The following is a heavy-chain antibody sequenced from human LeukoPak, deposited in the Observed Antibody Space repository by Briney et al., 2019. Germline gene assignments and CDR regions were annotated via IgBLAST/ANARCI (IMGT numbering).Heavy chain of an antibody. D-gene: IGHD3-10*01. J-gene: IGHJ5*02. V-gene: IGHV3-21*04. CDR2: ISSSGTDV. CDR3: AREYYWNYFGAGSWGAAST. Sequence: PGGSLRLSCAASGFTFSSYSMNWVRQAPGEGLEWVSSISSSGTDVYYADSVKGRFTISRDISKNTLYLQMNSMRAEDTAVYYCAREYYWNYFGAGSWGAASTWGQGTLVTVSS. CDR1: GFTFSSYS.